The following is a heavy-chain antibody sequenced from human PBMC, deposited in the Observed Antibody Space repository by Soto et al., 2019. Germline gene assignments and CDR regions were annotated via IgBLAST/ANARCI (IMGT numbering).Heavy chain of an antibody. CDR1: GYTFTSYA. D-gene: IGHD3-3*01. CDR2: INAGNGNT. CDR3: ARGRERITIFEGVPYNWFDP. J-gene: IGHJ5*02. Sequence: QVQLVQSGAEVKKPGASVKVSCKASGYTFTSYAMHWVRQAPGQRLEWMGWINAGNGNTKYSQKFQGRVTITRDTDASAPYMEMSSLRAEDTAVYYCARGRERITIFEGVPYNWFDPWGQGTLVTVSS. V-gene: IGHV1-3*01.